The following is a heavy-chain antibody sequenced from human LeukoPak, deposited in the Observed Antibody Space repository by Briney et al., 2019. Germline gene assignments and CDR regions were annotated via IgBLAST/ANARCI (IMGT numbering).Heavy chain of an antibody. V-gene: IGHV4-59*01. Sequence: SETLSLTCIVSGRSISTYYWSWIRQPPGKGLEWIGYIYYSGSTNYNPSLKSRVTISVDTSKNQFSLKLSSVTAADSGVYYCARGGCCGDFWSGSFDYWGQGTLVTVSS. CDR3: ARGGCCGDFWSGSFDY. J-gene: IGHJ4*02. CDR1: GRSISTYY. D-gene: IGHD3-3*01. CDR2: IYYSGST.